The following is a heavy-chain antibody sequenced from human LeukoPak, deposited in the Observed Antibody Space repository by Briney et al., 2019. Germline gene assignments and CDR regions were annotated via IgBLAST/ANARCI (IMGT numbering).Heavy chain of an antibody. CDR2: ISGDGDGA. J-gene: IGHJ4*02. CDR3: ARDPTNGYCSGGTCSDY. V-gene: IGHV3-23*01. D-gene: IGHD2-15*01. Sequence: GGSLRLSCAASGFTFSRYAMTWVRQAPGRGLEWVSTISGDGDGAYYPDSVKGRFTTSRDNAKNTLSLQMNSLRAEDTAVYYCARDPTNGYCSGGTCSDYWGQGTLVTVSS. CDR1: GFTFSRYA.